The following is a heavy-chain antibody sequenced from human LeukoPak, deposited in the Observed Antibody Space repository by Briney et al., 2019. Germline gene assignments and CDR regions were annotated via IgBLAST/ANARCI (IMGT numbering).Heavy chain of an antibody. Sequence: ASVKVSCKASGYTFTSYDINWVRQATGQGLEWMGWMNPNSGNTGYAQKFQGRVTMTRNTSISTAYMELSSLRSEDAAVYYCAGGRSGRSGYSYWFDPWGQGTLVTVSS. J-gene: IGHJ5*02. D-gene: IGHD3-22*01. V-gene: IGHV1-8*01. CDR2: MNPNSGNT. CDR3: AGGRSGRSGYSYWFDP. CDR1: GYTFTSYD.